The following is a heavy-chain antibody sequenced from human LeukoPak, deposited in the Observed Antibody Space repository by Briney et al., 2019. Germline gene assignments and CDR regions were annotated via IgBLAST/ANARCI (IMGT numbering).Heavy chain of an antibody. D-gene: IGHD6-13*01. V-gene: IGHV3-7*01. Sequence: PGGPLRLSCAASGFTFSSYWMSWVRQAPGKGLEWVANIKQDGSEKYYVDSVKGRFTISRDNAKNSLYLQMNSLRAEDTAVYYCARAPAVGSSWFISGLENWYFDLWGRGTLVTVSS. CDR3: ARAPAVGSSWFISGLENWYFDL. CDR2: IKQDGSEK. CDR1: GFTFSSYW. J-gene: IGHJ2*01.